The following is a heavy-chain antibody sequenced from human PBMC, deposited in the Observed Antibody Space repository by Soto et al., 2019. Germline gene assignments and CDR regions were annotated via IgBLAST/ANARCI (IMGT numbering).Heavy chain of an antibody. CDR1: SGSISSSNW. Sequence: SETLSLTCAVSSGSISSSNWWSWVRQPPGKGLEWIGEIYHSGSTNYNPSLKSRVTISVDKSKNQFSLKLSSVTAADTAVYYCARGGYYTDYYYMDVWGKGTTVTVSS. CDR3: ARGGYYTDYYYMDV. V-gene: IGHV4-4*02. J-gene: IGHJ6*03. CDR2: IYHSGST. D-gene: IGHD3-3*01.